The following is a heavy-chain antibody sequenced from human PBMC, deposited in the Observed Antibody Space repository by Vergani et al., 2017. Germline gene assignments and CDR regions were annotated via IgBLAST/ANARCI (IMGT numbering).Heavy chain of an antibody. CDR3: ARCERDYYDSSGYDY. CDR1: GFTFSDYY. CDR2: ISSSSSYT. V-gene: IGHV3-11*05. Sequence: QVQLVESGGGLVKPGGSLRLSCAASGFTFSDYYMSWIRQAPGKGLEWVSYISSSSSYTNYADSVKGRFTISRDNAKNSLYLQMNSLRAEDTAVYYCARCERDYYDSSGYDYWGQGTLVTVSS. D-gene: IGHD3-22*01. J-gene: IGHJ4*02.